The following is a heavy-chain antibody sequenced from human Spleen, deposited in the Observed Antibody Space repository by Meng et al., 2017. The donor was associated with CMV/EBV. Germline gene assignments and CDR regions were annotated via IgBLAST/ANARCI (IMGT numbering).Heavy chain of an antibody. V-gene: IGHV1-2*02. J-gene: IGHJ4*02. CDR1: GYTFTGYY. Sequence: ASVKVSCKASGYTFTGYYMHWVRQAPGQGLEWMGWINPNSGGTNYAQKFQGRVTMTRDTSISTAYMELSRLRSDDTAVYYCARGRGANVATIGDYWGQGTRVTVSS. D-gene: IGHD5-12*01. CDR3: ARGRGANVATIGDY. CDR2: INPNSGGT.